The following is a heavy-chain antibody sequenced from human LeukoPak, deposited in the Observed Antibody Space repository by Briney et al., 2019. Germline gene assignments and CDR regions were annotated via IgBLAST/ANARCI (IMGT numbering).Heavy chain of an antibody. Sequence: SETLSLTCTVSGGSISSYYWSWIRQPPGKGLEWIGYIYYSGSTNYNPSLKSRVTISVDTSKNQFSLKLSSVTAADTAVYYCARAPVREYYGSGSYRTYYYGMDVWGQGTTVTVSS. CDR2: IYYSGST. CDR3: ARAPVREYYGSGSYRTYYYGMDV. D-gene: IGHD3-10*01. J-gene: IGHJ6*02. CDR1: GGSISSYY. V-gene: IGHV4-59*01.